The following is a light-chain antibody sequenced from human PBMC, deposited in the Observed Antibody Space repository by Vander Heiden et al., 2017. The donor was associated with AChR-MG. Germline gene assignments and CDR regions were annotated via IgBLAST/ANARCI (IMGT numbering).Light chain of an antibody. CDR2: ANT. J-gene: IGLJ2*01. Sequence: QSVLTQPPSVSGAPGQRVTISCPGSSSNIGAGYDVHWYQQLPGTAPKLLIYANTNRPSGVPDRFSGSKSGTSASLAITGLQAEDEADYYCQSYDSSLRGSLFGGGTKLTVL. V-gene: IGLV1-40*01. CDR1: SSNIGAGYD. CDR3: QSYDSSLRGSL.